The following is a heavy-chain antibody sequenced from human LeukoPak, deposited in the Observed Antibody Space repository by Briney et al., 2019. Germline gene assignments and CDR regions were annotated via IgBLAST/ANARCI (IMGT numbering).Heavy chain of an antibody. Sequence: SETLSLTCTVSGGSISSYYWSWIRQPPGKGLEWIGYIYYSGNTNYNPSLKSRVTISVDTSKNQFSLKLSSVTAADTAVYYCARVWFGASDYWGQGTLVTVSS. CDR2: IYYSGNT. J-gene: IGHJ4*02. V-gene: IGHV4-59*01. D-gene: IGHD3-10*01. CDR3: ARVWFGASDY. CDR1: GGSISSYY.